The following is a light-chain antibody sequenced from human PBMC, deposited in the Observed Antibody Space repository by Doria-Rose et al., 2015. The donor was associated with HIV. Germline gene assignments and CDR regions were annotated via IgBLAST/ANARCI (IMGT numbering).Light chain of an antibody. V-gene: IGKV3-20*01. Sequence: TQSPGTLSLSPGERATLSCRASQSFSSTYLAWYKQTPGQAPSLLIYDGSTSATGIPDRFSASGSGTDFTLTINRLEHEDFALYYCHQYGTSWTFGQGTKVEI. CDR2: DGS. J-gene: IGKJ1*01. CDR1: QSFSSTY. CDR3: HQYGTSWT.